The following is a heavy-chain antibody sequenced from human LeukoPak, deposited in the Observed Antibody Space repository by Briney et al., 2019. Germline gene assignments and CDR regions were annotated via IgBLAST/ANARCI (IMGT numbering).Heavy chain of an antibody. Sequence: GGSLRLSCAASGFTFSNYWMSWVRQAPGKGLEWVANIKEDGSGKYYVDSVKGRFTISRDNAKNSLYLQMNSLRAEDTAVYYCARGVGGDIVVVPAAIRYDYWGQGTLVTVSS. CDR3: ARGVGGDIVVVPAAIRYDY. J-gene: IGHJ4*02. D-gene: IGHD2-2*02. CDR1: GFTFSNYW. V-gene: IGHV3-7*01. CDR2: IKEDGSGK.